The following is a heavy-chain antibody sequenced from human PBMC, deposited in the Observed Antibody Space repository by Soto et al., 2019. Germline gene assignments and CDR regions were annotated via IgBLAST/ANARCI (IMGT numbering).Heavy chain of an antibody. J-gene: IGHJ6*02. CDR2: INPNSGGT. CDR1: GYTFTGYY. Sequence: QVQLVQSGAEVKKPGASVKVSCKASGYTFTGYYMHWVRQAPGQGLEWMGWINPNSGGTNYEQKCQGWVTITRDTSISTAYMELSRLRSDDTAVYYCARDRRIGFSSWYDNYYYYYGMDVWVQGTTVTVSS. V-gene: IGHV1-2*04. CDR3: ARDRRIGFSSWYDNYYYYYGMDV. D-gene: IGHD6-13*01.